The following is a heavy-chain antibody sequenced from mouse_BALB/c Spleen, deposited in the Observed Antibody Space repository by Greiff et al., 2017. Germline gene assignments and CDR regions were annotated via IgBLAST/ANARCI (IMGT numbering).Heavy chain of an antibody. CDR3: ASLRRGLPWFAY. J-gene: IGHJ3*01. CDR1: GYTFSSYW. Sequence: QVQLQQSGAELMKPGASVKISCKATGYTFSSYWIEWVKQRPGHGLEWIGEILPGSGSTNYNEKFKGKATFTADTSSNTAYMQLSSLTSEDSAVYYGASLRRGLPWFAYWGQGTLVNVSA. V-gene: IGHV1-9*01. CDR2: ILPGSGST.